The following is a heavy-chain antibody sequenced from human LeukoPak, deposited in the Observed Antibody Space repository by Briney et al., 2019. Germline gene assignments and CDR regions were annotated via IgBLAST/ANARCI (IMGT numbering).Heavy chain of an antibody. CDR1: GDSFGSHY. D-gene: IGHD2/OR15-2a*01. CDR2: IYYSGST. V-gene: IGHV4-59*11. CDR3: ARARRGVATFGY. J-gene: IGHJ4*02. Sequence: SETLSLTCTVSGDSFGSHYWSWIRQPPGKGLEWIGSIYYSGSTYYKPSLKSRVTISLDTSKNQFSLKLSSVTAADTAVYYCARARRGVATFGYWGQGTLVTVSS.